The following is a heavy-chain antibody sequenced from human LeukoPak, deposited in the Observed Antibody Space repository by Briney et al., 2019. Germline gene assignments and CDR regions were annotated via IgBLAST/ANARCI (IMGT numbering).Heavy chain of an antibody. J-gene: IGHJ5*02. V-gene: IGHV1-8*01. CDR2: MNPNSGNT. CDR1: GYTFTSYD. D-gene: IGHD3-16*02. Sequence: ASVKVSCKASGYTFTSYDINWVRQATGQGLEWMGWMNPNSGNTGYAQKFQGRVTMTRNTSISTAYMELSSLRSEDTAVYYCARGRGWVPSIVDWFDPWGQGTLVTVSS. CDR3: ARGRGWVPSIVDWFDP.